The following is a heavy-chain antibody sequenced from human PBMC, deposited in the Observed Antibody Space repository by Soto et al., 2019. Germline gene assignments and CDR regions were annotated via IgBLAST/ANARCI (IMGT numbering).Heavy chain of an antibody. CDR3: AREDVVATDPYFDY. CDR1: GFTFSNYA. CDR2: ISGSGGSTI. V-gene: IGHV3-23*01. D-gene: IGHD2-21*01. Sequence: EVRLLESGGGLVQPGGSLRLSCAASGFTFSNYAMSWVRQVPGKGLEWVSVISGSGGSTIYYADSVKGRFTISRDNAKNSLYLQMNSLRAEDTAVYYCAREDVVATDPYFDYWGQGTLVTVSS. J-gene: IGHJ4*02.